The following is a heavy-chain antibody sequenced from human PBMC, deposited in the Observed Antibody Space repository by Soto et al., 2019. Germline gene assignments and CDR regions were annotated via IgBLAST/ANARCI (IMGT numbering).Heavy chain of an antibody. CDR2: IYYSGST. V-gene: IGHV4-39*01. CDR1: GGSISSSSYY. Sequence: SETLSLTCTVSGGSISSSSYYWGWIRQPPGKGLEWIGSIYYSGSTYYNPSLKSRVTISVDTSKNQFSLKLSSVTAADTAVYYWARRRGYYDSSGYYYRDYGMDVWGQGTTVTVSS. J-gene: IGHJ6*02. D-gene: IGHD3-22*01. CDR3: ARRRGYYDSSGYYYRDYGMDV.